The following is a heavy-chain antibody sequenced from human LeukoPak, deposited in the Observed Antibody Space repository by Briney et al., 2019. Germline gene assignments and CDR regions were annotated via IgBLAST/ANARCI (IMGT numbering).Heavy chain of an antibody. Sequence: GGSLRLSCAASGFTVNNNYMTWVRQAPGKGLEWVSVIYSNNITYYADSVKGRFTISRDSSKNTLYLQMNSLRAEDTAVYYCARGISMMIVAPGYWGQGTLVTVSS. CDR3: ARGISMMIVAPGY. CDR1: GFTVNNNY. CDR2: IYSNNIT. J-gene: IGHJ4*02. D-gene: IGHD3-22*01. V-gene: IGHV3-53*01.